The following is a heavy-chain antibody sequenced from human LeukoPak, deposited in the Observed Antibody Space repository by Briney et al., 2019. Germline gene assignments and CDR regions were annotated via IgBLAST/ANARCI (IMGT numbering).Heavy chain of an antibody. Sequence: SETLSLTCAVYGGSFSGYYWSWNRQPPGKGLEWIGEINHSGSTNYNPSLKSRVTISLDTSKNQFSLKLTSVTAADTAVYYCAREGIAAAAIDYWGQGNLVTVSS. D-gene: IGHD6-13*01. CDR2: INHSGST. CDR3: AREGIAAAAIDY. V-gene: IGHV4-34*01. CDR1: GGSFSGYY. J-gene: IGHJ4*02.